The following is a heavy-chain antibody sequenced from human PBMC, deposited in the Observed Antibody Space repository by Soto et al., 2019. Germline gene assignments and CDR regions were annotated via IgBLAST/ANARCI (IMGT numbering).Heavy chain of an antibody. CDR3: ASPREGQWLVFDH. CDR2: ISKDGLDR. Sequence: QVQLVTYGGGVVRTEGSLRLSCVVSGFTFSDFGMHWVRQSPGEGLAWVASISKDGLDRYYSESVKGRFTISRDDSKNTVFLQMNSLKVEDTAAYFCASPREGQWLVFDHWGQRTLVTVSA. D-gene: IGHD6-19*01. V-gene: IGHV3-30*19. CDR1: GFTFSDFG. J-gene: IGHJ4*02.